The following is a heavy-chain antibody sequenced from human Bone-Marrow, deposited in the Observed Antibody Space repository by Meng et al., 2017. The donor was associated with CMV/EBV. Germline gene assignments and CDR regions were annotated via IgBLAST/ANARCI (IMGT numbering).Heavy chain of an antibody. Sequence: GESLKISCAASGFTFSSYAMHWVRQAPGKGLEWVAVISYDGSNKYYADSVKGRFTISRDNSKNTLYLQMNSLRAEDTAVYYCARGPPNTGIAVARSYSYGMDVWCQGTTVTVSS. CDR1: GFTFSSYA. J-gene: IGHJ6*02. CDR3: ARGPPNTGIAVARSYSYGMDV. D-gene: IGHD6-19*01. V-gene: IGHV3-30*04. CDR2: ISYDGSNK.